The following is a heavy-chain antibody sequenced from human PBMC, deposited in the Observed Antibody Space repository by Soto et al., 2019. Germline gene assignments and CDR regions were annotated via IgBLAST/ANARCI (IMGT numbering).Heavy chain of an antibody. CDR3: ARTDYADAFDV. D-gene: IGHD4-17*01. Sequence: QVQLVQSGAGVKRPGASVKVSCKASGYTFTSFGISWVRQAPGQGLEWMGWSSTYNGNKDYAQKLQGRVTMTTDTSTRTAYMELRSLRSDDTAVYYCARTDYADAFDVWGQGTMVTVSS. CDR1: GYTFTSFG. J-gene: IGHJ3*01. V-gene: IGHV1-18*01. CDR2: SSTYNGNK.